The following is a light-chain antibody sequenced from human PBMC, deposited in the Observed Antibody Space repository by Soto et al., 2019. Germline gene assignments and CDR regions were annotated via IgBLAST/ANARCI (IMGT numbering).Light chain of an antibody. V-gene: IGKV2-28*01. CDR1: QSLLHSNGYNY. CDR3: MQPLQSWT. Sequence: DSVMTQSPLSLPVTPGEPASISCRSSQSLLHSNGYNYLDWYLQKPGQSPQLLIYLGSNRASGVPDRFSGSGSGTDFTLKISRVEAEDVGVYYCMQPLQSWTFGQGTKVDFK. CDR2: LGS. J-gene: IGKJ1*01.